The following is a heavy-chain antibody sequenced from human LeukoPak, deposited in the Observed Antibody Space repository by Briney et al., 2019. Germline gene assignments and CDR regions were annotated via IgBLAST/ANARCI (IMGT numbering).Heavy chain of an antibody. D-gene: IGHD2-2*01. J-gene: IGHJ6*02. CDR3: ARSCSSTSCQTRYYYYGMDV. CDR1: GYTFTSYG. Sequence: ASVKVSCKASGYTFTSYGISWVRQAPGQGLEWMGWISAYNGNTNYAQKLQGRVTMTTDTSTSTAYMELRSLRSDDTAVYYCARSCSSTSCQTRYYYYGMDVWGQGTTVTVSS. CDR2: ISAYNGNT. V-gene: IGHV1-18*01.